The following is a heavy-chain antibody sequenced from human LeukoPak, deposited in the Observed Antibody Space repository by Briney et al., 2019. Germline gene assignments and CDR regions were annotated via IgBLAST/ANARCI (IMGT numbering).Heavy chain of an antibody. CDR3: ASMPYGIVDY. Sequence: GGSLRLSCAASGFTFSSYAMSWVRQAPGKGLEWVSAISGSGGSTYYADSVKGRFTISRDNSKNTLYPQMNSLRAEDTAVYYCASMPYGIVDYWGQGTLVTVSS. CDR1: GFTFSSYA. J-gene: IGHJ4*02. V-gene: IGHV3-23*01. D-gene: IGHD1-26*01. CDR2: ISGSGGST.